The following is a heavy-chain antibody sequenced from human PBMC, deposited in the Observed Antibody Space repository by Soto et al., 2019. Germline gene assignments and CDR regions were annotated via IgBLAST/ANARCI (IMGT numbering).Heavy chain of an antibody. CDR2: VIPISGTA. D-gene: IGHD6-19*01. V-gene: IGHV1-69*13. CDR1: GGTFSSYA. Sequence: SVKVSCKASGGTFSSYAISWVRQAPGQGLEWMGGVIPISGTANYAQKFQGRVTITADESTSTAYMELSSLGSEDTAVYYCASEWDSSGWYWGAFDIWGQGTMVTVSS. J-gene: IGHJ3*02. CDR3: ASEWDSSGWYWGAFDI.